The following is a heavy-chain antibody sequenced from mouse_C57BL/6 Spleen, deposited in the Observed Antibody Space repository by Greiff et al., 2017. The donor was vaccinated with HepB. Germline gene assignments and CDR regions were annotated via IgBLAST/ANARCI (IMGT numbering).Heavy chain of an antibody. V-gene: IGHV5-17*01. CDR3: ARGRGVPVYYAMDY. Sequence: EVQLVESGGGLVKPGGSLKLSCAASGFTFSDYGMHWVRQAPEKGLEWVAYISSGSSTIYYADTVKGRFTISRDNAKNTLFLQMTSLRSEDTAMYYCARGRGVPVYYAMDYWGQGTSVTVSS. J-gene: IGHJ4*01. CDR2: ISSGSSTI. CDR1: GFTFSDYG.